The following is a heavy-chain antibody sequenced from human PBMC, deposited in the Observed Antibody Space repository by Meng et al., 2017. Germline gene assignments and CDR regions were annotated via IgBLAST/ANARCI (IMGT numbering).Heavy chain of an antibody. J-gene: IGHJ4*02. V-gene: IGHV4-38-2*02. Sequence: SETLSLTCTVSGYSISSGYYWGWIRQPPGKGLEWIGSIYHSGSTYYNPSLKSRVTISVDTSKNQFSLKLSSVTAADTAVYYCARGAVANLQDFDYWGQGTLVTVSS. CDR3: ARGAVANLQDFDY. D-gene: IGHD4/OR15-4a*01. CDR2: IYHSGST. CDR1: GYSISSGYY.